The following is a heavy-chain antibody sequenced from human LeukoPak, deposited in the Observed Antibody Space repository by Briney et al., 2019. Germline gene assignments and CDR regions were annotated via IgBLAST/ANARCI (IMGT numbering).Heavy chain of an antibody. CDR2: ISISKGNT. J-gene: IGHJ3*02. CDR3: ARDCTNGVCRDAFDI. CDR1: GYTFTNYG. Sequence: ASVKVSCKASGYTFTNYGISWVRQAPGQGLEWMGWISISKGNTIHGQKLLDRVTMTTDTSTSTAYMELRSLRSDDTAVYYCARDCTNGVCRDAFDIWGQGTMVTVSS. D-gene: IGHD2-8*01. V-gene: IGHV1-18*01.